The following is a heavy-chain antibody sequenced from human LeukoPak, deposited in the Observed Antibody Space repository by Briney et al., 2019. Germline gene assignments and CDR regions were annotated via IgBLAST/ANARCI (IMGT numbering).Heavy chain of an antibody. CDR3: ATEVGSPAIRSAFDI. D-gene: IGHD2-2*01. CDR1: GFTFSSYS. V-gene: IGHV3-21*01. J-gene: IGHJ3*02. Sequence: GGSLRLSCAASGFTFSSYSMNWVRQAPGKGLEWVSSISSSSSYMYYADSVKGRFTISRDNAKNSLYLQMNSLRAEDTAVYYCATEVGSPAIRSAFDIWGQGTMVTVSS. CDR2: ISSSSSYM.